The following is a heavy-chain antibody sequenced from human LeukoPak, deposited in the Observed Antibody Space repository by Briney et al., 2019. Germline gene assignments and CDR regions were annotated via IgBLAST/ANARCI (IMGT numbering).Heavy chain of an antibody. CDR1: GSTFSSYW. J-gene: IGHJ4*02. V-gene: IGHV3-7*01. CDR2: IKPDGSEE. Sequence: GGSLRLSCAASGSTFSSYWMSWVRQAPGKGLEWVANIKPDGSEEYYVDSVKGRFTISRDNAENSLFLQMNSLRADDTAVYYCARDDGIRTVDYWGQGTLVTVHS. CDR3: ARDDGIRTVDY.